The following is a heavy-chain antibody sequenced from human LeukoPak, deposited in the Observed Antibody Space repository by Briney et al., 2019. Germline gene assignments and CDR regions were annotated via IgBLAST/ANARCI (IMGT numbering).Heavy chain of an antibody. V-gene: IGHV1-8*01. CDR3: VRTPPNWGFDY. Sequence: ASVKVSCKASGYTFTTHDINWVRQATGQGLEWLGWMSPNSGDTGYAQKFQGRVTMTSDSAISTAYMELSSLRSEDTAIYYCVRTPPNWGFDYWGQGTLVTVSS. CDR1: GYTFTTHD. J-gene: IGHJ4*02. CDR2: MSPNSGDT. D-gene: IGHD7-27*01.